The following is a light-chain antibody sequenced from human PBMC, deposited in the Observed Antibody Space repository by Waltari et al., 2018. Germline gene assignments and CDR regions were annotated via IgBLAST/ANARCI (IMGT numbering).Light chain of an antibody. V-gene: IGLV1-40*01. CDR2: GNR. CDR1: SSNIGAGYD. CDR3: QSYDSNLSGYV. Sequence: QSVLTQPPSVSGAPGQTVTISCTGSSSNIGAGYDVHWYQQLPGAAPKLLIHGNRNRPSGVPDRFFCFNSDTSASLAITGLQAEDEADYYCQSYDSNLSGYVFGTGTKVSVL. J-gene: IGLJ1*01.